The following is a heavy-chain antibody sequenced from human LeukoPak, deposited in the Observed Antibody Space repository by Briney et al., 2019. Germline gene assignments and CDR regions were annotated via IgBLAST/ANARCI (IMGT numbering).Heavy chain of an antibody. D-gene: IGHD2-2*01. CDR3: ARGPGYCSSTSCYGLYMDV. V-gene: IGHV4-39*01. CDR2: IYYSGNT. CDR1: GGSLSSSSYY. J-gene: IGHJ6*03. Sequence: SETLSLTCTVSGGSLSSSSYYWGWLRQPPGTGLEWIGSIYYSGNTYYNASLKSQVSISIDTSKNRFSLRLTSVTAADTAVYYCARGPGYCSSTSCYGLYMDVWGKGATVTISS.